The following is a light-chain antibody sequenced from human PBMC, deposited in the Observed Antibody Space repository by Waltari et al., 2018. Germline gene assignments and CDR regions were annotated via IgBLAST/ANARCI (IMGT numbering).Light chain of an antibody. V-gene: IGKV3-15*01. J-gene: IGKJ1*01. Sequence: EIVLTQSPATLSVSPGERATLFCRASHSIRNNLAWYQQKPGQAPRLLIYGASTRATGIPARFSGSGSGTEFTLTISSLQSEDFAVYYCQQFNTWWT. CDR1: HSIRNN. CDR2: GAS. CDR3: QQFNTWWT.